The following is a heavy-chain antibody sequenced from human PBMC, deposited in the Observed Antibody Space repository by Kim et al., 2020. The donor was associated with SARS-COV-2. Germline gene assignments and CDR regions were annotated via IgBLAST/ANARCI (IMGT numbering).Heavy chain of an antibody. CDR2: MYYSGST. Sequence: SETLSLTCTVSGDSLRSSNYYWGWIRQPPGKGLEWIGSMYYSGSTYYNSSLKSRVTISVDTSKKQLSLKLRSVTAADTAVYYCATLGPRPVHNGRYYFD. V-gene: IGHV4-39*01. CDR1: GDSLRSSNYY. CDR3: ATLGPRPVHNGRYYFD. D-gene: IGHD1-26*01. J-gene: IGHJ4*01.